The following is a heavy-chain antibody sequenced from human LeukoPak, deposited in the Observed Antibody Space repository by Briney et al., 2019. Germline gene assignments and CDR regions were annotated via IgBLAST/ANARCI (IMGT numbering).Heavy chain of an antibody. CDR1: GGSISSSSYY. V-gene: IGHV4-39*01. CDR2: IYYSGSP. J-gene: IGHJ5*02. Sequence: SETQSLTCTVSGGSISSSSYYWGWIRQPPGKGLEWIGSIYYSGSPYYNPSLKSRVTISVDTSKKQFSLKLSSVTAADTAVYYCARHVGFITMVRGVINNNWFDPWGQGTLVTVSS. D-gene: IGHD3-10*01. CDR3: ARHVGFITMVRGVINNNWFDP.